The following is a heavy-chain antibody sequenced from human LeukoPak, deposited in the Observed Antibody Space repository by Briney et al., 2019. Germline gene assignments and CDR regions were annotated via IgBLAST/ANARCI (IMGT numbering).Heavy chain of an antibody. V-gene: IGHV4-4*09. CDR2: IYTSGST. J-gene: IGHJ6*03. CDR3: ARRGGSWPLYYYYMDV. Sequence: SETLSLTCTVSGGSISSYYWSWIRQPPGQGLEWIGYIYTSGSTNYNPSLKSRGTISVDTSKNQFSLKLSSVTAADTAVYYCARRGGSWPLYYYYMDVWGKGTTVTVSS. CDR1: GGSISSYY. D-gene: IGHD6-13*01.